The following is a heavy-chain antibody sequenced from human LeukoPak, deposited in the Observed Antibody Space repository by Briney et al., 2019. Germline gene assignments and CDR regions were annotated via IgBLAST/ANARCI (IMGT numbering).Heavy chain of an antibody. Sequence: ASVKVSCKASGYTFTGYYMHWVRQAPGQGLEWMGWINPDSGGTNYAQKFQGRVTMTRDTSISTAYMELSRLRSDDTAVYYCARFLSQSGSFDIWGQGTMVTVSS. J-gene: IGHJ3*02. CDR2: INPDSGGT. CDR1: GYTFTGYY. CDR3: ARFLSQSGSFDI. V-gene: IGHV1-2*02. D-gene: IGHD3-10*01.